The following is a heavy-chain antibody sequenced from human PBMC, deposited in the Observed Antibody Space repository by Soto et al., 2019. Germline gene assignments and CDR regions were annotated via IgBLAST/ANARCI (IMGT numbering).Heavy chain of an antibody. CDR3: ARRKSSSWSLYYYYGMDV. CDR2: INPSGGST. J-gene: IGHJ6*02. D-gene: IGHD6-13*01. Sequence: ASVKVSCKASGYTFTSYYMHWVRQAPGQGLEWMGIINPSGGSTSYAQKFQGRVTMTRDTSTSTVYMGLSSLRSEDTAVYYCARRKSSSWSLYYYYGMDVWGQGTTVTVSS. V-gene: IGHV1-46*01. CDR1: GYTFTSYY.